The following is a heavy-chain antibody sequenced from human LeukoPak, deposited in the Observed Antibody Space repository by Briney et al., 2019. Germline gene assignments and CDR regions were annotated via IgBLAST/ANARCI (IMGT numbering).Heavy chain of an antibody. V-gene: IGHV1-69*13. CDR3: ARADYGSMAPDY. J-gene: IGHJ4*02. CDR2: IIPIFGTA. Sequence: SVKVSCKASGYTFTTYGISWVRQAPGQGLEWMGGIIPIFGTANYAQKLQGRVTITADESTSTAYMELSSLRSEDTAVYYCARADYGSMAPDYWGQGTLVTVSS. CDR1: GYTFTTYG. D-gene: IGHD4-17*01.